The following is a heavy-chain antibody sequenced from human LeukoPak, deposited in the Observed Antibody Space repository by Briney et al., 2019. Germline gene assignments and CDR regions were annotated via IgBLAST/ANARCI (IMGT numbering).Heavy chain of an antibody. CDR3: AKEGTGIDY. CDR2: INPNSGGT. J-gene: IGHJ4*02. CDR1: GYTFTGFH. V-gene: IGHV1-2*02. D-gene: IGHD3/OR15-3a*01. Sequence: ASVKVSCKPSGYTFTGFHIHWVRQAPGQGLDWMGLINPNSGGTNYAQKFQGRVTMTRDTSISTAYMELIRLRSDDTAVYYCAKEGTGIDYWGQGTLVTVSS.